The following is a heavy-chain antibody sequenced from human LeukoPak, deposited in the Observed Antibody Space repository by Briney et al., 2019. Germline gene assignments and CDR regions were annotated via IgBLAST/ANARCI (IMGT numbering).Heavy chain of an antibody. CDR2: ISSSSSTI. D-gene: IGHD4-17*01. CDR1: GFTFSSYA. CDR3: ARSMTTVTSRLDY. J-gene: IGHJ4*02. Sequence: AGGSLRLSCTTSGFTFSSYAMNWVRQAPGKGLEWISYISSSSSTIYSADSVRGRFTISRDNAKNSLYLQMNSLRPEDTAVYYCARSMTTVTSRLDYWGQGSLVTVSS. V-gene: IGHV3-48*04.